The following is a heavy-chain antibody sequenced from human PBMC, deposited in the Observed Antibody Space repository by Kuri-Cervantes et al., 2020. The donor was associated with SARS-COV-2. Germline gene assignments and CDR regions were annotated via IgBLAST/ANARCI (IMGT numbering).Heavy chain of an antibody. D-gene: IGHD5-18*01. CDR2: TYYSGST. J-gene: IGHJ5*02. CDR3: ARLGGYRSGYNWFDP. V-gene: IGHV4-39*07. Sequence: SETLSLTCTVSGGSISSSSYYWGWIRQPPGKGLEWIGSTYYSGSTYYNPSLRSRVTISVDPSKAQFSLNLIPVTAADTAVYYCARLGGYRSGYNWFDPWGQGTLVTVSS. CDR1: GGSISSSSYY.